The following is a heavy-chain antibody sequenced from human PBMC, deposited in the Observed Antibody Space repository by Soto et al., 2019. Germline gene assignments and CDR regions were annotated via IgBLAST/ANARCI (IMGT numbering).Heavy chain of an antibody. J-gene: IGHJ4*02. V-gene: IGHV3-9*01. CDR1: GFTFDDYA. CDR3: AKDKYYDFWSGYDY. CDR2: ISWNSGSI. Sequence: GGSLRLSCAASGFTFDDYAMHWVRQAPGKGLEWVSGISWNSGSIGYADSVKGRFTISRDNAKNSLYLQMNSLRAEDTALYYCAKDKYYDFWSGYDYWGQGTLVTVSS. D-gene: IGHD3-3*01.